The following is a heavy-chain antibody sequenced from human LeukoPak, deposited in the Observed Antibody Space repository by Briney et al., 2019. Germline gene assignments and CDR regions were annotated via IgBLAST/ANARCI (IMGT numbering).Heavy chain of an antibody. CDR1: GGSISNYY. V-gene: IGHV4-59*01. Sequence: SETLSLTCPVSGGSISNYYYWTWIRQPPGKGLEGIGYVYYTGSTNFNPSLKSRVTMSLDTSRNQFSLKLTSLTAADTVVYYCARGAMATTPFFDYWGQGTLVTVSS. D-gene: IGHD5-24*01. CDR3: ARGAMATTPFFDY. J-gene: IGHJ4*02. CDR2: VYYTGST.